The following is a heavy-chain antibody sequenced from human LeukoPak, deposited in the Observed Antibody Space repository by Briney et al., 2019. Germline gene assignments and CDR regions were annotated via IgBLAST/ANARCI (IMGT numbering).Heavy chain of an antibody. CDR1: GGTFSTYT. D-gene: IGHD4-17*01. V-gene: IGHV1-46*03. Sequence: ASVNISCKDSGGTFSTYTLNWVRQAPGQGLEWMGIISPSDGSTTYAQKFQGRVTMTRDASTSTVYMELSSLRSEDTALYYCGRGRRTTSHFDYWGQGTLVTVSS. CDR2: ISPSDGST. J-gene: IGHJ4*02. CDR3: GRGRRTTSHFDY.